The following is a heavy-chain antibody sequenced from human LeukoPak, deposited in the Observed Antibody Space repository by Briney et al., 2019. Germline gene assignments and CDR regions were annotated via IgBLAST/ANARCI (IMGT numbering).Heavy chain of an antibody. D-gene: IGHD5-18*01. Sequence: SETLSLTCTVSGGSISSGGYYWSWIRQPPGKGLEWIGYIYHSGSTYYNPSLKSRVTISVDRSKNQFSLKLSSVTAADTAVYYCAREDSGYSYGYDDAFDIWGQGTMVTVSS. V-gene: IGHV4-30-2*01. CDR3: AREDSGYSYGYDDAFDI. CDR1: GGSISSGGYY. J-gene: IGHJ3*02. CDR2: IYHSGST.